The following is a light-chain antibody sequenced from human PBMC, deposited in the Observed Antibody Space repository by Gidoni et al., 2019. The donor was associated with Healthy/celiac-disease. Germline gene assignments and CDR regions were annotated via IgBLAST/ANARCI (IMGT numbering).Light chain of an antibody. Sequence: DIQFTQSPSFLSASVGDRVTITCWASQGISSYLAWYQQKPGKAPKLLIYAAFTLQSGVPSRFSGSGYGTEFTRTISSLQPEDFATYYCQQLNSYPCTFXXXTKLEIK. J-gene: IGKJ2*01. CDR3: QQLNSYPCT. V-gene: IGKV1-9*01. CDR1: QGISSY. CDR2: AAF.